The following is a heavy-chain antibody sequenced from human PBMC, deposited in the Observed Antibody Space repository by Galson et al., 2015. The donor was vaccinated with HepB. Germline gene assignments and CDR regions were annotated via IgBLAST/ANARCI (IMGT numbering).Heavy chain of an antibody. D-gene: IGHD5-12*01. CDR3: ARNLYRNRYSGYDYDYDSGMDV. Sequence: SVKVSCKASGYTFSNYGISWVRQAPGQGLEWMGWISAHYGDTNFAHKFQGRVTMTTDTSTSTAYMELRSLRPDDTAVYYCARNLYRNRYSGYDYDYDSGMDVWGQGTTVTVSS. CDR1: GYTFSNYG. CDR2: ISAHYGDT. V-gene: IGHV1-18*01. J-gene: IGHJ6*02.